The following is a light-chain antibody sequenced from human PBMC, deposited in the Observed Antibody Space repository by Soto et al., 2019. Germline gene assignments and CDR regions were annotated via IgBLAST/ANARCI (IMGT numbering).Light chain of an antibody. CDR2: DAS. Sequence: DIQMTQSPSTLSASVEDRVIITCRASQSISNHLNWYQQKPGEAPKLLIYDASALPRGVPSRFSGSGSGTEFTLTISSLQPDDFATYYCQQYNSYWTFGQGTKV. J-gene: IGKJ1*01. CDR1: QSISNH. CDR3: QQYNSYWT. V-gene: IGKV1-5*01.